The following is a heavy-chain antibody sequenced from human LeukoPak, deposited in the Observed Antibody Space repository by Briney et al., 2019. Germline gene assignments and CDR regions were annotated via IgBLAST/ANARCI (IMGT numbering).Heavy chain of an antibody. CDR3: ARGGYHAYYLDY. CDR2: IWYDGSNK. Sequence: GGSLRLSCAASGFTFSSYGMHWVRQAPGKGLEWVAVIWYDGSNKYCLDSVKGRFTISRDNSKNTLYLQMNSLRAEDTAVYYCARGGYHAYYLDYWGQGSLVTVSS. CDR1: GFTFSSYG. V-gene: IGHV3-33*01. D-gene: IGHD5-18*01. J-gene: IGHJ4*02.